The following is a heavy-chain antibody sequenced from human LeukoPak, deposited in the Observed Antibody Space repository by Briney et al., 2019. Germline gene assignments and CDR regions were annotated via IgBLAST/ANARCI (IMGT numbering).Heavy chain of an antibody. CDR1: GFTFSSKW. CDR3: AREAYGSGNYYSDY. V-gene: IGHV3-74*01. Sequence: PGGSLRLSCGASGFTFSSKWMHWVRQAPGKGLVWVSRIHKDGSSTTYADSVKGRFTISRDNAKNTLYLQMNSLRAEDTAMYYCAREAYGSGNYYSDYWGQGTLVTVSS. CDR2: IHKDGSST. J-gene: IGHJ4*02. D-gene: IGHD3-10*01.